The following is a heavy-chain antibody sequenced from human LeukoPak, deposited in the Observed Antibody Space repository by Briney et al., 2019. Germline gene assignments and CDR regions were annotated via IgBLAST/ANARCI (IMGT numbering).Heavy chain of an antibody. V-gene: IGHV4-34*01. CDR1: GGSFSGYY. CDR3: ARFAYSGSYYYYYYMDV. J-gene: IGHJ6*03. CDR2: INHSGST. Sequence: SETLSLTCAVYGGSFSGYYWSWIRQPPGKGLEWIGEINHSGSTNYNPSLKSRVTISVDTSKNHFSLKLSSVTAADTAVYYCARFAYSGSYYYYYYMDVWGKGTTVTVSS. D-gene: IGHD1-26*01.